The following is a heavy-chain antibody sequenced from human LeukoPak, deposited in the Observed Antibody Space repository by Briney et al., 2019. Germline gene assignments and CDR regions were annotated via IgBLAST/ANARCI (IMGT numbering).Heavy chain of an antibody. CDR1: GFTFSSYA. J-gene: IGHJ4*02. V-gene: IGHV3-23*01. CDR3: AKSPGIGNYGDYYLHY. D-gene: IGHD4-17*01. CDR2: ISGSGNSA. Sequence: QPGGSLRLSCAASGFTFSSYAMNWVRQPPGKGLEWVSSISGSGNSAYPDYVRGRFTISRDNSKNTPYLQMNSLRAEDTAVYYCAKSPGIGNYGDYYLHYWGQGTLVTVSS.